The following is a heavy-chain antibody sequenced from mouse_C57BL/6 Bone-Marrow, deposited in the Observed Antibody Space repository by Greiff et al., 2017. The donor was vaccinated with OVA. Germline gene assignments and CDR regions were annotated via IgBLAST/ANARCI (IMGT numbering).Heavy chain of an antibody. J-gene: IGHJ4*01. V-gene: IGHV1-55*01. CDR3: ARYDYGFYYAMDY. CDR1: GYTFTSYW. Sequence: VQLQQPGAELVKPGASVKMSCKASGYTFTSYWITWVKQRPGQGLEWIGDIYPGSGSTNYNEKFKSKATLTVDTSSSTAYMQLSSLTSEDSAVYYCARYDYGFYYAMDYWGQGTSVTVSS. D-gene: IGHD2-4*01. CDR2: IYPGSGST.